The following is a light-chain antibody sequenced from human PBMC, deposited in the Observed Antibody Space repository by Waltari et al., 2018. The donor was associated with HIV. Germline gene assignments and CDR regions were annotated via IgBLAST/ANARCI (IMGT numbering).Light chain of an antibody. CDR2: EDN. CDR1: SSDIGNYKY. J-gene: IGLJ2*01. Sequence: QSALTQPASVSGSPGQSITIPCTGASSDIGNYKYVSWYQHHPGIAPKLIIYEDNNRPSGVSNRFSGSKSGKTASLTISGLQAEDESDYYCSSYTDSSVIFGGGTKVTVL. V-gene: IGLV2-14*01. CDR3: SSYTDSSVI.